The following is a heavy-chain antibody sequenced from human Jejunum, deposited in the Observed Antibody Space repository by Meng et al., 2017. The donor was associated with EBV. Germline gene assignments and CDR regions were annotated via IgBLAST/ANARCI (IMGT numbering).Heavy chain of an antibody. CDR3: ARDGPQSLSSFDY. V-gene: IGHV6-1*01. J-gene: IGHJ4*02. Sequence: QVQLQQSGPGLVKPSQTLSLTGAISGDSVSSDGAAWNWIRQSPSRGLEWLGRTFYRSRWFYDYAPSVKSRITINSDTSKNQFSLHLDSVTPEDTAVYYCARDGPQSLSSFDYWGQGTLVTVSS. CDR2: TFYRSRWFY. D-gene: IGHD6-6*01. CDR1: GDSVSSDGAA.